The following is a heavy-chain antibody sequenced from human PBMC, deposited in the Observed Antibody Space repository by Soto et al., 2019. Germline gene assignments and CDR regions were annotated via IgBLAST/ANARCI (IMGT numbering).Heavy chain of an antibody. V-gene: IGHV3-48*02. J-gene: IGHJ4*02. D-gene: IGHD6-19*01. CDR1: GFTFSTFS. CDR2: ISGGGRPI. Sequence: PGGSLRLSCAASGFTFSTFSMNWVRQAPGRGLEWISYISGGGRPISYADSVKGRFTISRDNAKNSLYLQMDSLTDEDTAAYYCARDLGWAFDSWGQGTLVTVSS. CDR3: ARDLGWAFDS.